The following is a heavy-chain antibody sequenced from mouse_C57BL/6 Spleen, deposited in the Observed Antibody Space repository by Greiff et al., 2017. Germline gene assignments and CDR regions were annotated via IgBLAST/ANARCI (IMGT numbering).Heavy chain of an antibody. J-gene: IGHJ4*01. Sequence: EVNVVESGGGLVKPGGSLKLSCAASGFTFSDYGMHWVRQAPEKGLEWVAYISSGSSTIYYADTVKGRFTLTGDKATSTLFLQMTSLRSEDTAVYYCARGGYYDAMDYWGQGTSVTVSS. V-gene: IGHV5-17*01. CDR2: ISSGSSTI. D-gene: IGHD2-2*01. CDR1: GFTFSDYG. CDR3: ARGGYYDAMDY.